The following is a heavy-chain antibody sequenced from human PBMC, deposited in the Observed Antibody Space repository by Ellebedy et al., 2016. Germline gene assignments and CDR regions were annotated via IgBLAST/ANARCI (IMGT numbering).Heavy chain of an antibody. CDR3: ARAGLEPRSVDYYFYGLDV. D-gene: IGHD1-1*01. V-gene: IGHV1-2*04. CDR2: IHPNGGAT. J-gene: IGHJ6*02. CDR1: GYTFTDNY. Sequence: ASVKVSCKASGYTFTDNYIHWVRQAPGQGLEWMGWIHPNGGATKYAQKFEGWVTMTRDTSISTVYMELSRSRSDDTAVYYCARAGLEPRSVDYYFYGLDVWGQGTAVTVSS.